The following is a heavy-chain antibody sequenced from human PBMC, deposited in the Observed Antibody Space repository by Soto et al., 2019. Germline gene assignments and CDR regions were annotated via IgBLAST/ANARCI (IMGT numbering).Heavy chain of an antibody. CDR3: AKGSHRDVAFDI. Sequence: EMQLLESGGGLVQPGGSLRLSCAASGFTFSNYVMSWVRQAPGKGLEWVSTIMPSGDSTYYADFVKGRFTISRDNSKNTLYLHMNSLRVEDTAVFYCAKGSHRDVAFDIWGQGTMVTVSS. J-gene: IGHJ3*02. CDR2: IMPSGDST. V-gene: IGHV3-23*01. CDR1: GFTFSNYV.